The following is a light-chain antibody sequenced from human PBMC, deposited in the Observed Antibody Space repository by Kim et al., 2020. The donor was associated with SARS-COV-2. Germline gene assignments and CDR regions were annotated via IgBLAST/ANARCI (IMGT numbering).Light chain of an antibody. CDR2: DVS. V-gene: IGLV2-14*04. CDR1: SSDIGNYNF. Sequence: QSITISCTGTSSDIGNYNFVASSQQHPGKAPTLLIYDVSKRPSGVSDRFSGSKSGNTASLTISGLQAEDEADYYCSSHIGSSNTGVFGGGTKLTVL. CDR3: SSHIGSSNTGV. J-gene: IGLJ3*02.